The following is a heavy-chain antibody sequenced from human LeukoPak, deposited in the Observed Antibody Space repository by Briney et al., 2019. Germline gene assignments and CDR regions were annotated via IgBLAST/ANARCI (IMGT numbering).Heavy chain of an antibody. V-gene: IGHV3-23*01. Sequence: GGSLRLSCAASGFTFSSYAMSWVRQAPGKGLEWVSVISGSGDTTYYTDSVKGRFTISRDSAKNSLYLQMNSLRAEDTAVYYCARFNCSSTSCLNAFDIWGQGTMVTVSS. CDR2: ISGSGDTT. CDR1: GFTFSSYA. CDR3: ARFNCSSTSCLNAFDI. D-gene: IGHD2-2*01. J-gene: IGHJ3*02.